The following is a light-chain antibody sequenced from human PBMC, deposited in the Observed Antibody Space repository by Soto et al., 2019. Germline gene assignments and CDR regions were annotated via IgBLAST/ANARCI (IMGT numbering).Light chain of an antibody. CDR2: DFS. CDR1: SSDVGAYNY. J-gene: IGLJ1*01. Sequence: QSVLTQPRSVSGSPGQSVTISCSGTSSDVGAYNYVSWYQQHPGKAPKLMIYDFSERPSGVPDRFSGSKSGNTASLTISGLQAEDEADYYCSSFAGSYTLGVFGTGTKLTVL. CDR3: SSFAGSYTLGV. V-gene: IGLV2-11*01.